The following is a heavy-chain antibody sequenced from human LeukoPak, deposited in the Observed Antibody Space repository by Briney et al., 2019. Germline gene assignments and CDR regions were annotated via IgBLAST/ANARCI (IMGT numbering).Heavy chain of an antibody. V-gene: IGHV4-39*07. CDR2: IYYSGST. CDR3: ARRNYDSPSFDY. J-gene: IGHJ4*02. Sequence: PSETLSLTCTVSGGSISSSSYYWGWIRQPPGKGLEWIGSIYYSGSTYYNPSLKSRVTISVDTSKNQFSLKLSSVTAADTAVYYCARRNYDSPSFDYWGQGTLVTVSS. D-gene: IGHD1-7*01. CDR1: GGSISSSSYY.